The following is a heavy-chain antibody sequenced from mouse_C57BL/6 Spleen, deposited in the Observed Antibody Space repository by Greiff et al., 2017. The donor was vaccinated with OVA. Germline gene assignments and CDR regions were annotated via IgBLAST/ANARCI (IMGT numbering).Heavy chain of an antibody. D-gene: IGHD2-13*01. CDR2: IDPANGNT. Sequence: EVKLMQSVAELVRPGASVKLSCTASGFTFTNTYMHWVKQRPEQGLEWIGRIDPANGNTKYAPKFQGKATITADTSSNTAYLQLSSLTADDSAIYYCASKNDYNYWGQGTTLTVSS. J-gene: IGHJ2*01. CDR3: ASKNDYNY. V-gene: IGHV14-3*01. CDR1: GFTFTNTY.